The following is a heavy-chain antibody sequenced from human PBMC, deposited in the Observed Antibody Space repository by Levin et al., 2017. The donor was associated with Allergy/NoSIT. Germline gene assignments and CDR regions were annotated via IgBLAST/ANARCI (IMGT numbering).Heavy chain of an antibody. V-gene: IGHV3-15*01. J-gene: IGHJ4*02. Sequence: GESLKISCAASGFTFSNAWMSWVRQAPGKGLEWLGRIKTKTDGGTTDYAAPVKGRFTISRDDSKNTVYLQLNLLKTEDTAMYYCTTGVDHWGQGTLVTVSS. CDR3: TTGVDH. CDR1: GFTFSNAW. CDR2: IKTKTDGGTT. D-gene: IGHD6-13*01.